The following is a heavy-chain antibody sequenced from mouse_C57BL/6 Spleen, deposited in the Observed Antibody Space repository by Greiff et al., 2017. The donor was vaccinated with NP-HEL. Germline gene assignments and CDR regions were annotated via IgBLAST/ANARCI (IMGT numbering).Heavy chain of an antibody. V-gene: IGHV2-3*01. J-gene: IGHJ2*01. D-gene: IGHD1-2*01. Sequence: LISRLSISKDNSKSQVFLKLNSLQTDDTATYYCAKPYGYYFDYWGQGTTLTVSS. CDR3: AKPYGYYFDY.